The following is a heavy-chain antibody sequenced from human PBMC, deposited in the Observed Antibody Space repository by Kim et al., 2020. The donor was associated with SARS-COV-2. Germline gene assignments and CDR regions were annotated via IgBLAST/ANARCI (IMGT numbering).Heavy chain of an antibody. D-gene: IGHD3-3*01. V-gene: IGHV4-39*01. Sequence: SETLSLTCTVSGGSISSSSYYWGWIRQPPGKGLEWIGSIYYSGSTYYNPSLKSRVTISVDTSKNQFSLKLSSVTAADTAVYYCARHLKHITIFGVVTDNFDYWGQGTLVTVSS. J-gene: IGHJ4*02. CDR1: GGSISSSSYY. CDR3: ARHLKHITIFGVVTDNFDY. CDR2: IYYSGST.